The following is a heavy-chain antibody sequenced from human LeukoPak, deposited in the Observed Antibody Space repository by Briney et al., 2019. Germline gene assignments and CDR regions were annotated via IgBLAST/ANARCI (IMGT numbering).Heavy chain of an antibody. V-gene: IGHV1-2*02. D-gene: IGHD3-3*01. CDR1: GYTFTGYY. CDR3: ARGRYDFWSGYSVDY. Sequence: ASVKVSCKASGYTFTGYYMHWVRQAPGQGLEWMGWINPNSGGTNYAQKFQGRVTMTRNTSISTAYMELSSLRSEDTAVYYCARGRYDFWSGYSVDYWGQGTLVTVSS. J-gene: IGHJ4*02. CDR2: INPNSGGT.